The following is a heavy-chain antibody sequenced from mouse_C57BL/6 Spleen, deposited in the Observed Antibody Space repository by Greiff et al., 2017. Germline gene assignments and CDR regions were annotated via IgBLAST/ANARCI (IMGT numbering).Heavy chain of an antibody. CDR3: TTSRWGDY. J-gene: IGHJ4*01. V-gene: IGHV6-3*01. D-gene: IGHD2-3*01. Sequence: EVKVEESGGGLVQPGGSMKLSCVASGFTFSNYWMNWVRQSPEKGLEWVAQIRLKSDNYATHYAESVKGRFTISRDDFKSSVYLAKNNLRAEGTGIYYCTTSRWGDYWGQGTSVTVSS. CDR1: GFTFSNYW. CDR2: IRLKSDNYAT.